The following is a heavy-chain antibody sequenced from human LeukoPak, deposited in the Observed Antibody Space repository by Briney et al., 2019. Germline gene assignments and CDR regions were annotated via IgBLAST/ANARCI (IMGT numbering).Heavy chain of an antibody. CDR3: ARRGTIAVPVFWFDP. CDR2: IKQDGSEK. CDR1: GFTFSAYW. Sequence: GGSLRLSCAASGFTFSAYWMHWVRQAPGKGLEWVANIKQDGSEKYYLDSLEGRFTISRDNAKNSVYLQINRLRAEDTAVYYCARRGTIAVPVFWFDPWGQGTLVIVSS. V-gene: IGHV3-7*01. D-gene: IGHD6-19*01. J-gene: IGHJ5*02.